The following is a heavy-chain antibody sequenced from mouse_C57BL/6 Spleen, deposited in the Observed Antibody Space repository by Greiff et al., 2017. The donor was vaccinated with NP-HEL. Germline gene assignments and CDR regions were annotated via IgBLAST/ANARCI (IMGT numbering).Heavy chain of an antibody. J-gene: IGHJ1*03. V-gene: IGHV1-81*01. CDR3: ARMGDYVPYWYFDV. D-gene: IGHD2-4*01. CDR1: GYTFTSYG. CDR2: IYPRSGNT. Sequence: VQLQQSGAELARPGASVKLSCKASGYTFTSYGISWVKQRTGQGLEWIGEIYPRSGNTYYNEKFKGKATLTADKSSSTAYMELRSLTSEDSAVYFCARMGDYVPYWYFDVWGTGTTVTVSS.